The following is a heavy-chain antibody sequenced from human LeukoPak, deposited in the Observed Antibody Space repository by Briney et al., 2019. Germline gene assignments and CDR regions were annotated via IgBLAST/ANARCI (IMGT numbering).Heavy chain of an antibody. V-gene: IGHV3-23*01. CDR2: ISGSADNT. J-gene: IGHJ4*02. CDR1: GFTLSSYA. CDR3: AKRGFGC. Sequence: GGSLRLSCTASGFTLSSYAMSWVRQAPGEGLEWVSTISGSADNTNYAEAVEGRFTISRDNSKNTMYLQMNSLRAEDTAVYYCAKRGFGCWGQGTLVTVSS.